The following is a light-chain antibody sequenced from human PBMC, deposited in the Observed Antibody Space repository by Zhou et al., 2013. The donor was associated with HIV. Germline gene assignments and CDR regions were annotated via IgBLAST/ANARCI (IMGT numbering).Light chain of an antibody. CDR3: QQSDSIPYT. Sequence: DIQMTQSPSSLSASVGDRITITCRASQSIGSYFTWYQQKPGKAPKLLIYDATNLQSGVPSRFSGSGSGTDFTLTISSLQPEDFATYYCQQSDSIPYTFGQGTKLEIK. V-gene: IGKV1-39*01. CDR2: DAT. J-gene: IGKJ2*01. CDR1: QSIGSY.